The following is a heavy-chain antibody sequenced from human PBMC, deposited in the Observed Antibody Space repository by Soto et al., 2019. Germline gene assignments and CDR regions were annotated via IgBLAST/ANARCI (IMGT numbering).Heavy chain of an antibody. V-gene: IGHV1-18*01. CDR2: ISAYSGNT. CDR3: ARNPSGSSFDS. CDR1: GYTFLSYG. Sequence: GASVKVSCKASGYTFLSYGISWVRQAPGQGLEWMGWISAYSGNTDYAQRLQDRVTLTRDTSTSIADMELRSLRSDDTAVYYCARNPSGSSFDSWGQGTLVTVSS. J-gene: IGHJ4*02. D-gene: IGHD1-26*01.